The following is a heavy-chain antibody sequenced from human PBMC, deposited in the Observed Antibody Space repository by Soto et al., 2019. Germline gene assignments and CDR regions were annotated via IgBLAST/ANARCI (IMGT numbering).Heavy chain of an antibody. CDR1: GYTFTNYG. CDR2: ISAYTGNT. J-gene: IGHJ4*02. CDR3: ARDSPPVDY. V-gene: IGHV1-18*01. Sequence: QVQLVQSGAEVKKPGASVKVSCKASGYTFTNYGISWVRQAHGQGLEWMGWISAYTGNTNYAQKLQGRVTMTTDTYTSTAYMDLRSLRSDDTAVYYCARDSPPVDYWGQGTLVTGSA.